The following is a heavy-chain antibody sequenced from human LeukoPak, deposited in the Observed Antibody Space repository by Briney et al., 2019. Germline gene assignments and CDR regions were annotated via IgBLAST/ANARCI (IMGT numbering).Heavy chain of an antibody. J-gene: IGHJ5*02. D-gene: IGHD2-2*01. CDR1: GFTFNSYW. Sequence: GSLRLSCAASGFTFNSYWVSWVRQAPGKGLEGVANIKQDGSEKYYVDSVKGQFTISRDNAKNSLYLQMNSLRAEDTAVYYCARDPLCSSTSCYPTWFDPWGQGTLVTVSS. V-gene: IGHV3-7*01. CDR2: IKQDGSEK. CDR3: ARDPLCSSTSCYPTWFDP.